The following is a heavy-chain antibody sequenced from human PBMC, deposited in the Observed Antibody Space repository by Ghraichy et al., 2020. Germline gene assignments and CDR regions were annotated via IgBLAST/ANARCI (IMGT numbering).Heavy chain of an antibody. J-gene: IGHJ4*02. D-gene: IGHD2-2*01. V-gene: IGHV4-39*02. CDR3: RRETESTSRAEY. Sequence: LETLSLSCIVSGGSISSNIYYWAWIRQPPGKGLEWIGSINYSGNTFYKSSLKSRVTISVDTSKNQFSLRVSSVTAEDTAVYFCRRETESTSRAEYWGQGTLVTGSS. CDR2: INYSGNT. CDR1: GGSISSNIYY.